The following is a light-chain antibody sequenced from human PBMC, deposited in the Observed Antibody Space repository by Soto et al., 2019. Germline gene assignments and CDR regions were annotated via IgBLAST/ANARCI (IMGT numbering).Light chain of an antibody. CDR3: QQYGSSQT. CDR1: QSVSNN. J-gene: IGKJ1*01. V-gene: IGKV3-15*01. Sequence: EIVMTQCPATLSVSPGERATLSCRASQSVSNNLAWYQQKPGQAPRLLLYGASTRATGIPARFSGSGSGTDFTLTISRLEPEDFAVYYCQQYGSSQTFGQGTKVDIK. CDR2: GAS.